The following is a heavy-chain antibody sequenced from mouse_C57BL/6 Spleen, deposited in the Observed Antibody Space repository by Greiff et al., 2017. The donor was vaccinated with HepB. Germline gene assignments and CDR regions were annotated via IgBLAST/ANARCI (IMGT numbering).Heavy chain of an antibody. CDR1: GYSITSGYY. J-gene: IGHJ4*01. CDR2: ISYDGSN. Sequence: DVKLVESGPGLVKPSQSLSLTCSVTGYSITSGYYWNWIRQFPGNKLEWMGYISYDGSNNYNPSLKNRISITRDTSKNQFFLKLNSVTTEDTATYYCASYLSHAMDYWGQGTSVTVSS. V-gene: IGHV3-6*01. D-gene: IGHD5-5*01. CDR3: ASYLSHAMDY.